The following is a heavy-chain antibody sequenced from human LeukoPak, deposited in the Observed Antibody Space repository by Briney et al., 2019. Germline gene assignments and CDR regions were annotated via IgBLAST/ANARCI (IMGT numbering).Heavy chain of an antibody. Sequence: SQTLSLTCAISGDSVSSNSAAWNWFRQSPSRGLEWLGRTYYRSKWYNDYAVSVKSRITINADTSKNQFSLQLSSVTPEDTAVYYCAGGTGVFDCWGQGTLVTVSS. CDR2: TYYRSKWYN. D-gene: IGHD7-27*01. CDR1: GDSVSSNSAA. CDR3: AGGTGVFDC. V-gene: IGHV6-1*01. J-gene: IGHJ4*02.